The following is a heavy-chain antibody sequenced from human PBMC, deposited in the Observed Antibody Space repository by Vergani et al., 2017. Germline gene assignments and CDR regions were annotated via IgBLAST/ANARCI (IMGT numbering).Heavy chain of an antibody. CDR3: AREASGSQSDAFDI. J-gene: IGHJ3*02. CDR2: IGTAGDT. D-gene: IGHD1-26*01. V-gene: IGHV3-13*04. Sequence: EVQLLESGGGLVQPGGSLRLSCAASGFTFSSYDMHWVRQATGKGLEWVSAIGTAGDTYYPGSVKGRFTISRENAKNSLYLQMNSLRAGDTAVYYCAREASGSQSDAFDIWGQGTMVTVSS. CDR1: GFTFSSYD.